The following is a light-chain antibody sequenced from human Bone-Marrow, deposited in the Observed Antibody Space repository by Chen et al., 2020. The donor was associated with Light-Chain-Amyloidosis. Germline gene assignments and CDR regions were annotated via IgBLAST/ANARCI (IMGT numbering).Light chain of an antibody. J-gene: IGLJ3*02. Sequence: SYVLTQAPSVSVAPGQTARITCGGQNIAAKSVHWYQQRPGQAPVLVLYDDSYRPSGIPERFSGSNSGNTAALTISRVEAGDEADYYCQVYDSSSDHAWVFGGGTRLSVL. V-gene: IGLV3-21*02. CDR2: DDS. CDR3: QVYDSSSDHAWV. CDR1: NIAAKS.